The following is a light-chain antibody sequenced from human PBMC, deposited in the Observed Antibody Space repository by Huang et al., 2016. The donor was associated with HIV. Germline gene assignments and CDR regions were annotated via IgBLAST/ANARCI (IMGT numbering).Light chain of an antibody. J-gene: IGKJ4*01. Sequence: DIQMTQSPSSLSASVGDRVTITCRASQSVRFYLNWYQQKPGKAPELLIYASSHLYIGVPSRFSGGGSGTDFTLTITSLQPEDFATYYCQQGYTIPLTFGGGTKVEI. CDR2: ASS. CDR3: QQGYTIPLT. CDR1: QSVRFY. V-gene: IGKV1-39*01.